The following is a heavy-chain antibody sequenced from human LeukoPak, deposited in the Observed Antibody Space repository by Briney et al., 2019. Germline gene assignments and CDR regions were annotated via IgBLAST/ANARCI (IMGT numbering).Heavy chain of an antibody. CDR2: IYTGGST. D-gene: IGHD3-22*01. CDR3: AREALPGYSSGWYGSYDSSGYYYKEAFDI. V-gene: IGHV4-4*07. Sequence: SETLSLTCTVSGGSISSYYWSWIRQPAGKGLEWIGRIYTGGSTNYNPSLKSRVTISVDKSKNQFSLKLSSVTAADTAVYYCAREALPGYSSGWYGSYDSSGYYYKEAFDIWGQGTMVTVSS. J-gene: IGHJ3*02. CDR1: GGSISSYY.